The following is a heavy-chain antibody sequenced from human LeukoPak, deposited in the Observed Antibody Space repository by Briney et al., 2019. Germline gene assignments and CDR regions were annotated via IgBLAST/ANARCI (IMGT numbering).Heavy chain of an antibody. D-gene: IGHD7-27*01. J-gene: IGHJ4*02. V-gene: IGHV3-30-3*01. CDR2: ISYDGSNK. CDR1: GFTFRSFA. CDR3: ARDALRAGDHPPDY. Sequence: GGSLRHSCAASGFTFRSFAMHWVRQAPGKGLEWVAVISYDGSNKYYADSVKGRFTISRDNSKNTMYLQMNSLRAEDTAVYYCARDALRAGDHPPDYWGQGTLVTVSS.